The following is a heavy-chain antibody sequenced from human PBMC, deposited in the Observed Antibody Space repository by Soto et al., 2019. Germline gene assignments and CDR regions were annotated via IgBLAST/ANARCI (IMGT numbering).Heavy chain of an antibody. J-gene: IGHJ2*01. CDR1: GGTFSNYP. V-gene: IGHV1-69*12. CDR2: IIPIFGTV. CDR3: ARGNHRWLQLWYFDL. D-gene: IGHD5-12*01. Sequence: QIQLVQSGAEVKKPGSSVKVSCKASGGTFSNYPMSWVRQAPGQGIEWMGGIIPIFGTVNYAQKFQGRVTITADESTSTAYMELSSLRSEDTAVYYCARGNHRWLQLWYFDLWGRGTLVTVSS.